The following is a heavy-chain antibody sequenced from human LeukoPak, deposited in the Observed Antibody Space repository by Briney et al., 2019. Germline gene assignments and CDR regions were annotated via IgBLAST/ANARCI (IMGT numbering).Heavy chain of an antibody. CDR2: IIPIFGTA. Sequence: SVKVSCKASGGTFSSYAISWVRQAPGQGLEWVGGIIPIFGTANYAQTFQGRVTITADESTSTAYMELSSLRSDDTAVYYCARVGENWGSLFDTWGQGTLVTVSS. J-gene: IGHJ5*02. V-gene: IGHV1-69*13. CDR3: ARVGENWGSLFDT. CDR1: GGTFSSYA. D-gene: IGHD7-27*01.